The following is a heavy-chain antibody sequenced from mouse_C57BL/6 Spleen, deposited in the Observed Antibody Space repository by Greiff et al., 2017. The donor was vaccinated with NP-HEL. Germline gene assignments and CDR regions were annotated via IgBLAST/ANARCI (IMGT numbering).Heavy chain of an antibody. CDR3: ARTAFYYGSSPFDY. D-gene: IGHD1-1*01. CDR1: GYTFTDYY. Sequence: VQLQQSGPELVKPGASVKISCKASGYTFTDYYMNWVKQSHGKSLEWIGDINPNNGGTSYNQKFKGKATLTVDKSSSTAYMELRSLTSEDSAVYYCARTAFYYGSSPFDYWGQGTTLSVSS. CDR2: INPNNGGT. J-gene: IGHJ2*01. V-gene: IGHV1-26*01.